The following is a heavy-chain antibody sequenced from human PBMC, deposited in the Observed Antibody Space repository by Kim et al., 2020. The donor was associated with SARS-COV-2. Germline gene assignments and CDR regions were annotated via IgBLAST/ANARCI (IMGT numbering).Heavy chain of an antibody. J-gene: IGHJ4*02. V-gene: IGHV4-34*01. D-gene: IGHD3-9*01. CDR3: ARGGGMTGYYFDS. Sequence: YNPSLRSRISRSLDPSKNQFSLRLNSITGADTAVYYCARGGGMTGYYFDSWGQGTLVTVSS.